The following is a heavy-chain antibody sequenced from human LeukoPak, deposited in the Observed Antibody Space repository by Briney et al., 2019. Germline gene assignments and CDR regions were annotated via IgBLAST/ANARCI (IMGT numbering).Heavy chain of an antibody. V-gene: IGHV3-11*05. Sequence: GGSLRLSCEASGFTFSAYYMSWIRQAPGKGLEWVSYISGSGSATKYVDSVKGRFTISRDNAKNSLYLQMDSLRAEDTAVYYCATVLRGQGAYDGYWGQGTLVTVSS. J-gene: IGHJ4*02. CDR1: GFTFSAYY. D-gene: IGHD5-12*01. CDR3: ATVLRGQGAYDGY. CDR2: ISGSGSAT.